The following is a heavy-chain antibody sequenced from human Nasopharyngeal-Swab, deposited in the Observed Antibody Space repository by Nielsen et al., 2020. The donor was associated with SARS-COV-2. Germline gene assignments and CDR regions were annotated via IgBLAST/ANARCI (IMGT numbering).Heavy chain of an antibody. J-gene: IGHJ4*02. Sequence: GESLKISCAASGFTFSSYSMNWVRQAPGKGLEWVSSISSSSSYIYYADSVKGRFTISRDNAKNSLYLQMNSLRAEDTALYYCAKSPHGTYYDYFDYWGQGTLVTVSS. CDR2: ISSSSSYI. V-gene: IGHV3-21*04. D-gene: IGHD1-26*01. CDR3: AKSPHGTYYDYFDY. CDR1: GFTFSSYS.